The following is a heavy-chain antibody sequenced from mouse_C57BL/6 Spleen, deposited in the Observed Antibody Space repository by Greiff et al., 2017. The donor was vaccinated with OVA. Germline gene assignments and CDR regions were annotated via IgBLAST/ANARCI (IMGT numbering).Heavy chain of an antibody. CDR3: ARGDNYYSNYFDY. CDR1: GYTFTSYD. CDR2: IYPRDGST. V-gene: IGHV1-85*01. J-gene: IGHJ2*01. Sequence: VQLQQSGPELVKPGASVKLSCKASGYTFTSYDINWVKQRPGQGLEWIGWIYPRDGSTKYNEKFKGKATLTVDTSSSTAYMELHSLTSEDSAVYFCARGDNYYSNYFDYWGQGTTLTVSS. D-gene: IGHD2-5*01.